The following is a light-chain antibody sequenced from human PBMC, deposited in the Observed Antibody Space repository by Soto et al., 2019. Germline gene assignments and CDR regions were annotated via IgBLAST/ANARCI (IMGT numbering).Light chain of an antibody. V-gene: IGKV3-15*01. CDR2: GVS. CDR3: QQYNNWLRT. J-gene: IGKJ5*01. Sequence: EIVMTQSPATLSVSPGERATLSCRASQSVSSSLAWYQQKPGQAPRLLIYGVSTRATGIPARFSGSGSGTEFTLTISSLQSEDFAVYYCQQYNNWLRTFGQGTRLEIK. CDR1: QSVSSS.